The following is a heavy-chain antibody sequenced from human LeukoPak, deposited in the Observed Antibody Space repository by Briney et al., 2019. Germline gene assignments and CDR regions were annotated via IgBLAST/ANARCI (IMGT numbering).Heavy chain of an antibody. J-gene: IGHJ4*02. CDR2: IYSGGST. V-gene: IGHV3-53*01. CDR1: GFSFDDYA. CDR3: ARDSGRWSGPNGYFDY. Sequence: PGGSLRLSCAASGFSFDDYAMHWVRQAPGKGLEWVSVIYSGGSTYYADSVKGRFTISRDNSKNTLYLQMNSLRAEDTAVYYCARDSGRWSGPNGYFDYWGQGTLVTVSS. D-gene: IGHD3-3*01.